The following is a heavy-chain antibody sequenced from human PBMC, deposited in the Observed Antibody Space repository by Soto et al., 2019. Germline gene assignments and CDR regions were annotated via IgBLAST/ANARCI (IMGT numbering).Heavy chain of an antibody. CDR3: ARSDWFDP. V-gene: IGHV3-74*03. CDR2: IKRDGTIT. J-gene: IGHJ5*02. CDR1: GFTFSGYW. Sequence: EMQVVESGGGLVQPGRSLRLSCATSGFTFSGYWMHWVRQAPGKGLEWVSRIKRDGTITTYADSVKGRFTISRDNARNTLYLQMDSLRAEDTAGYYCARSDWFDPWGQGTLVIVSS.